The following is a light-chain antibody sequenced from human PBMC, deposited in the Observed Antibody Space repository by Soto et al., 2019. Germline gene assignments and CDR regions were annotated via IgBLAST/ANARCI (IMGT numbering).Light chain of an antibody. CDR1: QSVSNS. V-gene: IGKV3-15*01. CDR2: GAS. J-gene: IGKJ1*01. Sequence: EIVMTQSPATLSVSPGERATLSCRASQSVSNSLAWYQQKPGQAPRLLIYGASTRATGIPARFSGSGSATEFSLTISSLQSEDFAVYYCQQYNNWPRTFGLGRKVEIK. CDR3: QQYNNWPRT.